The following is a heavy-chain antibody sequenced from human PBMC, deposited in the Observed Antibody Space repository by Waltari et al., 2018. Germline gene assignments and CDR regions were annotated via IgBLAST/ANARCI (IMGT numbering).Heavy chain of an antibody. CDR1: GYSISSGYY. CDR3: AREYNHYYDSSGSDFDY. V-gene: IGHV4-38-2*02. D-gene: IGHD3-22*01. CDR2: IYHSGST. Sequence: QVQLQESGPGLVKPSETLSLTCAVSGYSISSGYYWGWIRQPPGTGLEWIGSIYHSGSTYYNPSLNSRVTISVDTSKNQFSRKLSSVTAADTAVYYCAREYNHYYDSSGSDFDYWGQGTLVTVSS. J-gene: IGHJ4*02.